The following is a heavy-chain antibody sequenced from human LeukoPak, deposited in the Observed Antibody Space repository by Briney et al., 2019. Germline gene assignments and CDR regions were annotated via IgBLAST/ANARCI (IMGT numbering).Heavy chain of an antibody. CDR3: ARHLAYDSSGYYTWGS. J-gene: IGHJ5*02. V-gene: IGHV4-39*01. D-gene: IGHD3-22*01. CDR1: TFSSYW. Sequence: TFSSYWMSWVRQAPGKGLEWIGSIYYSGSTHYNPSLKSRVTVSVDTSKNQFSLKLSSVTAADTAVYYCARHLAYDSSGYYTWGSWGQGTLVTVSS. CDR2: IYYSGST.